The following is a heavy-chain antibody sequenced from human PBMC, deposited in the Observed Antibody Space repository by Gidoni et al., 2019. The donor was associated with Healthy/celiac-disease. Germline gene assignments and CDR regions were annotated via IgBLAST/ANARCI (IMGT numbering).Heavy chain of an antibody. CDR3: AKVDALGGHYDY. V-gene: IGHV3-23*01. J-gene: IGHJ4*02. CDR1: GFTFSSYA. D-gene: IGHD3-16*01. CDR2: ISGSGGST. Sequence: EVQLLESGGGLVQPGGSLRLSCAASGFTFSSYATSWVRQAPGKGLEWVSAISGSGGSTYYADSVKGRFTISRDNSKNTLYLQMNSLRAEDTAVYYCAKVDALGGHYDYWGQGTLVTVSS.